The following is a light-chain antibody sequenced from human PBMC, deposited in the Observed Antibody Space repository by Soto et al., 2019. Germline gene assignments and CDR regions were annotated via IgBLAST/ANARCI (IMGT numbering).Light chain of an antibody. V-gene: IGLV2-8*01. CDR3: SSYAGSNNFEGYV. Sequence: QSVVTPASPPAGSPWQAGTISCTGTSNELGGYNYVSWYQQHPGKAPNLMIYEVSKRPSGVPDRFSGSKSGNTASLTVSGLQAEDEADYYCSSYAGSNNFEGYVFGTGTKVTVL. J-gene: IGLJ1*01. CDR2: EVS. CDR1: SNELGGYNY.